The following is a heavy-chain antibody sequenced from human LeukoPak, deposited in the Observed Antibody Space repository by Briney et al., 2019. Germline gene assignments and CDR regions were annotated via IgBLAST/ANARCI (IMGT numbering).Heavy chain of an antibody. J-gene: IGHJ4*02. Sequence: PGGSLRLSCAASGFTFSSYATHWVRQAPGKGLEWVAVISYDGSNKYYADSVKGRFTISRDNSKNTLYLQMNSLRAEDTAVYYCARDPQRGVYSSSSWGQGTLVTVSS. CDR3: ARDPQRGVYSSSS. CDR2: ISYDGSNK. D-gene: IGHD6-6*01. V-gene: IGHV3-30-3*01. CDR1: GFTFSSYA.